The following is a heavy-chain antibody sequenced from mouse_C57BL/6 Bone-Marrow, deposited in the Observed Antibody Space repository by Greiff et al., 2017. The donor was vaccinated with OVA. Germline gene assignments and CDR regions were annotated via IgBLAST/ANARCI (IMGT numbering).Heavy chain of an antibody. CDR2: ISNGGGST. CDR3: ARPHDGMDY. D-gene: IGHD2-3*01. V-gene: IGHV5-12*01. Sequence: DVKLVKSGGGLVQPGGSLKLSCAASGFTFSDYYMYWVRQTPEKRLEWVAYISNGGGSTYYPDTVKGRFTISRDNAKNTLYLQMSRLKSEDTAMYYCARPHDGMDYWGQGTSVTVSS. J-gene: IGHJ4*01. CDR1: GFTFSDYY.